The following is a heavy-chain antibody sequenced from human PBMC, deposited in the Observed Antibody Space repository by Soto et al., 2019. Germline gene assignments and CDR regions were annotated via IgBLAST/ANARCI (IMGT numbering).Heavy chain of an antibody. CDR1: GGTFSSYA. CDR3: ARVGLGYCSSTSCYPVFDY. V-gene: IGHV1-69*01. J-gene: IGHJ4*02. D-gene: IGHD2-2*01. Sequence: QVQLVQSGAEVKKPGSSVKVSCTASGGTFSSYAISWVRQAPGQGLEWMGGIIPSCGTANYAQKFQGRVTITADESTSKAYMELSSLRSEDTAVYYCARVGLGYCSSTSCYPVFDYWGQGTLVTVSS. CDR2: IIPSCGTA.